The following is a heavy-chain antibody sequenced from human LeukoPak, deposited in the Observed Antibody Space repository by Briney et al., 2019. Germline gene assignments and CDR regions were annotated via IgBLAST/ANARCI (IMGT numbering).Heavy chain of an antibody. CDR2: IRNNGATT. J-gene: IGHJ4*02. D-gene: IGHD6-19*01. V-gene: IGHV3-23*01. CDR1: GFTFSSHA. Sequence: GGSLRLSCAASGFTFSSHAMTWVRQAPGKGLEWVASIRNNGATTDYADSVKGRFTISRDNPRSTLYLQMSSLRPEDTAVYYCARAFHDTGCLIDYWGQGTLVTVSS. CDR3: ARAFHDTGCLIDY.